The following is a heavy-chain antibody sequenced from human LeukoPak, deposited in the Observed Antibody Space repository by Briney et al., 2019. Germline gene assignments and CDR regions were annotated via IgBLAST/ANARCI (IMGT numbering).Heavy chain of an antibody. CDR2: IYSSGST. J-gene: IGHJ3*02. CDR1: GGSFSSYY. D-gene: IGHD5-18*01. Sequence: SETLSLTCTVSGGSFSSYYWSWIRQSAGKGLEWIGRIYSSGSTNYNPSLKRRVTMSVDTSKNQCSLKLSSVTAADTAVYYCARYVDTAMVSIDAFDIWGQGTMVTVSS. CDR3: ARYVDTAMVSIDAFDI. V-gene: IGHV4-4*07.